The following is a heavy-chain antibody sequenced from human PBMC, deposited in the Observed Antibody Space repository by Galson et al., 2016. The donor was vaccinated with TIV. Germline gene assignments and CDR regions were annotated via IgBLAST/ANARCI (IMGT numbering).Heavy chain of an antibody. CDR1: GYNFTNYW. D-gene: IGHD4-17*01. J-gene: IGHJ4*02. V-gene: IGHV5-10-1*01. CDR3: ARPHYGDGDY. CDR2: IDPEDSYT. Sequence: QSGAEVKKPGESLRISCKTSGYNFTNYWIIWVRQMPGRGLEWVGRIDPEDSYTEYSPSFQGHVTISTDKSLGTSYLQWSSLKASDTAIDYCARPHYGDGDYWGLGTLATVS.